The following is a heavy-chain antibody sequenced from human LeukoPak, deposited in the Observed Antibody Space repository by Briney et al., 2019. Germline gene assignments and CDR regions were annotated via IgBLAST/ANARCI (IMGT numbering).Heavy chain of an antibody. V-gene: IGHV1-2*02. Sequence: WASVKVSCKASGYTFTGYYMHWVRQAPGQGLEWMGWINPNSGGTNYAQKFQGRVTMTRDTSISTAYMELSRLRSDDTAVYYCARARYCSSTSCYNFGRGYFQHWGQGTLVTVSS. CDR1: GYTFTGYY. J-gene: IGHJ1*01. D-gene: IGHD2-2*02. CDR2: INPNSGGT. CDR3: ARARYCSSTSCYNFGRGYFQH.